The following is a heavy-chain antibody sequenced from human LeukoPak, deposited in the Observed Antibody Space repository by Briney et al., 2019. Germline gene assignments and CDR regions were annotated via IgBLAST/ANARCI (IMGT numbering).Heavy chain of an antibody. V-gene: IGHV3-21*04. CDR3: ARDSNWGHFHY. CDR2: ISSSSSYI. D-gene: IGHD7-27*01. Sequence: GGSLRLSCAASGFTFSSYSMNWVRQAPGKGLEWVSSISSSSSYIYYADSVKGRFTISRDNSKNTLYLQMTRLRAEDTAVYYCARDSNWGHFHYWGQGTLVTVSS. CDR1: GFTFSSYS. J-gene: IGHJ4*02.